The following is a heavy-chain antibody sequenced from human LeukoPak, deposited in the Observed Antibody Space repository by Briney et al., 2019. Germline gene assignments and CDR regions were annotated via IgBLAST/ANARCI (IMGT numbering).Heavy chain of an antibody. V-gene: IGHV4-34*01. Sequence: PSETLSLTCAVYGGSFSGYYWSWIRQPPGKGLEWIGEINHSGSTNYNPSLKSRVTISVDTSKNQFSLKLSSVTAADTAVYYCARVHRPTVTTDYYYYMDFWRKVTTVTVSS. J-gene: IGHJ6*03. CDR1: GGSFSGYY. CDR3: ARVHRPTVTTDYYYYMDF. CDR2: INHSGST. D-gene: IGHD4-17*01.